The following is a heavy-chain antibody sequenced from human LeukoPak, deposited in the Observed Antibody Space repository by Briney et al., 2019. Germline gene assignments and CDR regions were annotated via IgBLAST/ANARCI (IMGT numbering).Heavy chain of an antibody. V-gene: IGHV3-11*01. Sequence: AGGSLRLSCAASGFTFSDYYMTWIRQAPGKGLEWVSYISSSGSTIYYADSEKGRFTISRDNAKNSLYLQMNSLRAEDTAVYYCARRCSSSCRAFDIWGQGTMVTVSS. CDR1: GFTFSDYY. D-gene: IGHD6-13*01. J-gene: IGHJ3*02. CDR3: ARRCSSSCRAFDI. CDR2: ISSSGSTI.